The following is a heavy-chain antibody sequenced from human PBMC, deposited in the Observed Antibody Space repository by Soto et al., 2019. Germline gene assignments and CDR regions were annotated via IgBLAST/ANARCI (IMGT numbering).Heavy chain of an antibody. CDR2: ISSSSSTI. V-gene: IGHV3-48*01. Sequence: EVQLVESGGGLVQPGGSLRLSCAASGFTFSSYSMNWVRQAPGKGLEWVSYISSSSSTIYYADSVKGRFTISRDNAKNSLYLQMNSLRAEDTAVYYCATGPIMTGTTNFDYWGQGTLVTVSS. J-gene: IGHJ4*02. CDR3: ATGPIMTGTTNFDY. CDR1: GFTFSSYS. D-gene: IGHD1-7*01.